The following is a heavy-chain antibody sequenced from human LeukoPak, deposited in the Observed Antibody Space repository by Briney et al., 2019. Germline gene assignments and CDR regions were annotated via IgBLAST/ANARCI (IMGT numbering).Heavy chain of an antibody. CDR1: GFTFSSYW. Sequence: GGSLRLSCAASGFTFSSYWMNWVRQAPGKGLEWVANIKGDGNEKNYVDSVRGRFSISRDNAKNSLYLQMDSLRAEDTAVYYCAKEGAYPVITYDSWGQGVLVTVSS. CDR2: IKGDGNEK. J-gene: IGHJ5*01. CDR3: AKEGAYPVITYDS. D-gene: IGHD2/OR15-2a*01. V-gene: IGHV3-7*01.